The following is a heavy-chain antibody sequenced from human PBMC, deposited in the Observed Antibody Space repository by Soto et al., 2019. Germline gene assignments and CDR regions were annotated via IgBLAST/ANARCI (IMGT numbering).Heavy chain of an antibody. CDR2: ISYDGSNK. J-gene: IGHJ2*01. CDR1: GFTFSSYA. V-gene: IGHV3-30*04. Sequence: GGSLRLSCAASGFTFSSYAMHWVRQAPGKGLEWVAVISYDGSNKYYADSVKGRFTISRDNSKNTLYLQMNSLRAEDTAVYYCARDRQEADELTGDYWYFDLWGRGTLVTVSS. D-gene: IGHD7-27*01. CDR3: ARDRQEADELTGDYWYFDL.